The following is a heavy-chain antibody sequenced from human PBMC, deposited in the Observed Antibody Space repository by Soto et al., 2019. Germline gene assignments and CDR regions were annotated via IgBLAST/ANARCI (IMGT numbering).Heavy chain of an antibody. CDR2: IIPIFGTA. V-gene: IGHV1-69*13. CDR1: VGTFSSYA. CDR3: ARDQGYSGSYGRTYYYYGMGV. D-gene: IGHD1-26*01. Sequence: SVKVSCKASVGTFSSYAISWVRQAPGQGLEWMGGIIPIFGTANYAQKFQGRVTITADESTSTAYMELSSLRSEDTAVYYCARDQGYSGSYGRTYYYYGMGVWGQGTTVTVSS. J-gene: IGHJ6*02.